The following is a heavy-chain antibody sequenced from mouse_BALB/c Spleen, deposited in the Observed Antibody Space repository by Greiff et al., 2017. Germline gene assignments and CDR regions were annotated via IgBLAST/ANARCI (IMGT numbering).Heavy chain of an antibody. CDR2: ISNGGGST. V-gene: IGHV5-12-2*01. CDR1: GFTFSSYT. Sequence: EVQVVESGGGLVQPGGSLKLSCAASGFTFSSYTMSWVRQTPEKRLEWVAYISNGGGSTYYPDTVKGRFTISRDNAKNTLYLQMSSLKSEDTAMYYCARHEGMITTVWYFDVWGAGTTVTVSS. CDR3: ARHEGMITTVWYFDV. J-gene: IGHJ1*01. D-gene: IGHD2-4*01.